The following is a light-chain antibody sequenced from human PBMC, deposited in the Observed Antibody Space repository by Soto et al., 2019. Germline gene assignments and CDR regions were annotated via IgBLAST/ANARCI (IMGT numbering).Light chain of an antibody. Sequence: EIVLTQSPATLSLSPGERATLSCRASQGVSSYLAWYQQKPGQAPRLLIYDASNRATGIPDRFSGSVSGTDFTLTISRLEPEDFAVYYCQQYGNSPQTFGQGTKVDIK. V-gene: IGKV3-11*01. CDR3: QQYGNSPQT. CDR1: QGVSSY. CDR2: DAS. J-gene: IGKJ1*01.